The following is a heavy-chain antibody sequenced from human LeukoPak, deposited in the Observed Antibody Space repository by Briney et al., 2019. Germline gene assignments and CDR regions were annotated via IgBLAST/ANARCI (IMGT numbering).Heavy chain of an antibody. CDR3: VRQPPGVYDTTQNWFDP. CDR2: IAPSDSYT. V-gene: IGHV5-10-1*01. CDR1: GYSFPSYW. Sequence: GESLKISCKVSGYSFPSYWITWVRQVPGKGLEWMGRIAPSDSYTNYNPSFEGHVTVSVEKSITTVYLQWSSLKASDTAMYYCVRQPPGVYDTTQNWFDPWGQGTLVTVSS. J-gene: IGHJ5*02. D-gene: IGHD3-22*01.